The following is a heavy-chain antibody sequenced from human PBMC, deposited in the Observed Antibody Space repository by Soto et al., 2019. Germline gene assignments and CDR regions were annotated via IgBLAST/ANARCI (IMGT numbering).Heavy chain of an antibody. CDR2: IIPVFGTT. CDR3: ARGPRRDSGYDVMASFDY. D-gene: IGHD6-25*01. J-gene: IGHJ4*02. CDR1: GGPFSNFA. V-gene: IGHV1-69*01. Sequence: QVQLVQSGAEVKKPGSSVKVSCKTSGGPFSNFAVSWVRQAPGQGLEWIGGIIPVFGTTNYAPKFQGRVTITAGDSTATAYMELSSLRSEDTAVYYCARGPRRDSGYDVMASFDYWGQGTLVTVSS.